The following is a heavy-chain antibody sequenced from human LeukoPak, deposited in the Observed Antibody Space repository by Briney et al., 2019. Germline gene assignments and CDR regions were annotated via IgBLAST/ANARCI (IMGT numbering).Heavy chain of an antibody. CDR1: GFTFSNYW. Sequence: GGSLRLSCAASGFTFSNYWMGWVRQAPGKGLEWVANIKPDGSEKYYVDSVKGRFTISRDNAKNSLNLQMGSLRAEDTAVCYCARDPTTSQGSDAFDIWGQGTRVTVSS. J-gene: IGHJ3*02. CDR2: IKPDGSEK. V-gene: IGHV3-7*01. CDR3: ARDPTTSQGSDAFDI. D-gene: IGHD1-1*01.